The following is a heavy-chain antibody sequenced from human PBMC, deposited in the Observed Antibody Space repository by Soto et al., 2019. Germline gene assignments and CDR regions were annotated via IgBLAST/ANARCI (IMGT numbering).Heavy chain of an antibody. CDR3: ARASRYYWKSMMY. J-gene: IGHJ4*02. CDR1: GYTFSNDA. D-gene: IGHD1-20*01. V-gene: IGHV1-18*01. CDR2: VSAYNGNT. Sequence: QVQLVQSGAEVKKPGASVKVSCKASGYTFSNDAITWVRQAPGQGLEWMGWVSAYNGNTNYAQKFKGRVTMTTDTSTSTAYMEIRSLRYYDTAVYFSARASRYYWKSMMYWGQGTLVTVSS.